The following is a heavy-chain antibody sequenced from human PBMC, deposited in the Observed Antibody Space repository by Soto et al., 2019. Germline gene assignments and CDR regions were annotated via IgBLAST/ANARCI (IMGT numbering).Heavy chain of an antibody. CDR3: AKDHQQLSFDY. CDR2: IKSKTDGSNK. V-gene: IGHV3-15*07. J-gene: IGHJ4*02. Sequence: PGGSLRLSCAASGFTFSNAWMNWVRQAPGKGLEWVGRIKSKTDGSNKYYADSVKGRFTISRDNSKNTLYLQMNSLRAEDTAVYYCAKDHQQLSFDYWGQGTLVTVSS. CDR1: GFTFSNAW. D-gene: IGHD6-13*01.